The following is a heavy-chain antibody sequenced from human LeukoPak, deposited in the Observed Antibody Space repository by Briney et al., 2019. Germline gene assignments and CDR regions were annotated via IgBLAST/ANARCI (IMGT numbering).Heavy chain of an antibody. V-gene: IGHV3-11*04. J-gene: IGHJ4*02. CDR1: GFTFSDYY. CDR2: ISSSDSSI. D-gene: IGHD4-11*01. CDR3: ARTIYSNDDY. Sequence: GGSLRLSCAASGFTFSDYYMSWVRQAPGKGLEWVSHISSSDSSIYYADSLKGRFTISSDNAKTSLYLQMNSLRAEDTAVYYCARTIYSNDDYWGQGTLVTVSS.